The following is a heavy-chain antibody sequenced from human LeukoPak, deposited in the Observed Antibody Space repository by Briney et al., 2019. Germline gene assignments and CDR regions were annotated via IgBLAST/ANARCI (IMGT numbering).Heavy chain of an antibody. CDR2: ISAYNVNT. J-gene: IGHJ4*02. CDR1: GYTFTNYG. D-gene: IGHD3-10*01. Sequence: GASVRVSCKASGYTFTNYGISWVRQAPGQGLEWMGWISAYNVNTNYAQKLRGRVSMTTDTSTSTAYMELRSLISDDTAVYYCARRILWFGDLYYFDYWGQGTLVTVSS. V-gene: IGHV1-18*01. CDR3: ARRILWFGDLYYFDY.